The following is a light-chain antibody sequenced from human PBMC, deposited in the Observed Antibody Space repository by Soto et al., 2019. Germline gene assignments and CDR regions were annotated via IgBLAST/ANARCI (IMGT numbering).Light chain of an antibody. J-gene: IGKJ2*01. CDR1: QSVASN. Sequence: EIVMTQSPASLSVSPGDGATLSCRASQSVASNVAWYQQKPGQGPRLLIHGASTRAVGVPARFSGSGSVTDFTLPINRPPAEDFAVYHCQQYHNLPPPLTFSQGTKLQIK. CDR2: GAS. V-gene: IGKV3-15*01. CDR3: QQYHNLPPPLT.